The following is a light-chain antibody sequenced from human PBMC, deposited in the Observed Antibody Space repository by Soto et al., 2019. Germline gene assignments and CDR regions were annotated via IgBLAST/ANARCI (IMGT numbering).Light chain of an antibody. Sequence: EIVLTQSPATLSLSPGERATLSCRASQRVSSYLAWYQQKPGQAPRLLIHDASNRAPGMPARFSGSGSGTDFTLTISSLELEDFAVYYCQQHSNWTPITFGGGTKVEIK. CDR2: DAS. CDR3: QQHSNWTPIT. V-gene: IGKV3-11*01. CDR1: QRVSSY. J-gene: IGKJ4*01.